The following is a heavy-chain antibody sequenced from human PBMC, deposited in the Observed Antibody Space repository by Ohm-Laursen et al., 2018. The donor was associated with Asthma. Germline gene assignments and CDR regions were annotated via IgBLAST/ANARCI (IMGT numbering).Heavy chain of an antibody. J-gene: IGHJ4*02. CDR3: ARDNGEFEDSKRVRYYFDY. Sequence: SSLRLSCTASGFTFSSYGMHWVRQAPGKGLEWVAVIWYDGSNKYYADSVKGRFTISRDNSKNTLYLQMNSLRAEDTAVYYCARDNGEFEDSKRVRYYFDYWGQGTLVTVSS. CDR2: IWYDGSNK. CDR1: GFTFSSYG. D-gene: IGHD3-22*01. V-gene: IGHV3-33*01.